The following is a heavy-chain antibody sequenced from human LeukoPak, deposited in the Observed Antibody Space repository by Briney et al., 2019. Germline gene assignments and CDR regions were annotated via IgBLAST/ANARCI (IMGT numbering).Heavy chain of an antibody. D-gene: IGHD6-13*01. CDR2: ISGSGGST. J-gene: IGHJ1*01. CDR3: ARMGGIAAASSNEYFQH. V-gene: IGHV3-23*01. CDR1: GFSFSSYA. Sequence: GGSLRLSCAASGFSFSSYAMSWVRQAPGKGLEWDSAISGSGGSTYHADSVKGRFTISRDNSKNTLYLQMNSLRAEDTAVYYCARMGGIAAASSNEYFQHWGQGTLVTVSS.